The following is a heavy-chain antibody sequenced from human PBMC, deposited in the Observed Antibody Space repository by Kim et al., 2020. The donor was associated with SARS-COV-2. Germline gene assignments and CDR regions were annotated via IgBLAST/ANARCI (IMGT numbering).Heavy chain of an antibody. CDR3: ARDLRFDEDPYLDY. J-gene: IGHJ4*02. D-gene: IGHD3-3*01. Sequence: AASEKDRFTISRDDSKNTLYLQRNSLKAEDPAVYYCARDLRFDEDPYLDYWGQGTLVTVSS. V-gene: IGHV3-33*01.